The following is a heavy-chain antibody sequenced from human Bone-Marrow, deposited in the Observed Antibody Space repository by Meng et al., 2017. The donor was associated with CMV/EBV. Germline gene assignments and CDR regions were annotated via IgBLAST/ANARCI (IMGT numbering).Heavy chain of an antibody. CDR2: IWYDGNYK. CDR3: ARDRNDFWSGYYFGGERGYLDHFDY. V-gene: IGHV3-30*02. CDR1: GFTFSSYG. D-gene: IGHD3-3*01. J-gene: IGHJ4*02. Sequence: GESLKIACAASGFTFSSYGMHWVRQAPGKGLEWVAFIWYDGNYKHYADSVKGRFTISRDNSKNTLYLQMNSLRAEDTAVYYCARDRNDFWSGYYFGGERGYLDHFDYWGQGTLVTVSS.